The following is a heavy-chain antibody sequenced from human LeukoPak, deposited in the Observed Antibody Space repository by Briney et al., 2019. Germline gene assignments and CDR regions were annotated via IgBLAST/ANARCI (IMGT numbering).Heavy chain of an antibody. Sequence: ASVKVSCKASGYTFTSYGISWVRQAPGQGLEWMGWISAYNGNTNYAQKLQGRVTMTTDTSTSTAYMELRSLRSDDMAVYYCARVVLWFGEPNWFDPWGQGTLVTVSS. CDR3: ARVVLWFGEPNWFDP. D-gene: IGHD3-10*01. CDR2: ISAYNGNT. CDR1: GYTFTSYG. V-gene: IGHV1-18*03. J-gene: IGHJ5*02.